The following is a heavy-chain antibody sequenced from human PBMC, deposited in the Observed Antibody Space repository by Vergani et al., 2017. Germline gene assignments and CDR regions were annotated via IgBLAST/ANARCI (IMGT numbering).Heavy chain of an antibody. Sequence: QVQLVQSGAEVKKPGASVKVSCKASGYTFSTYGISWVRQAPGQGLEWMGWISAYNGNTNYPEKFQGRLTMTTDTSTRTAYMELRSLRSDDTAVYYCARVESPYYYYYGMDVWGQGTTVTVSS. J-gene: IGHJ6*02. CDR2: ISAYNGNT. D-gene: IGHD3-3*01. CDR3: ARVESPYYYYYGMDV. CDR1: GYTFSTYG. V-gene: IGHV1-18*01.